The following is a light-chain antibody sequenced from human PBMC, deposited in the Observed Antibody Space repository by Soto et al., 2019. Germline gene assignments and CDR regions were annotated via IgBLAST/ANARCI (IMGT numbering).Light chain of an antibody. Sequence: EIVLTQSPGTLSLSPGERATLSCRASQSVSSSYLAWYQQKPGQAPRLLIYGASSRATGIPDRFSGSGSGTYFTLTISRLAPEDFAVYYCQQYGRSPPFSFGPGTKVDSK. J-gene: IGKJ3*01. CDR1: QSVSSSY. V-gene: IGKV3-20*01. CDR2: GAS. CDR3: QQYGRSPPFS.